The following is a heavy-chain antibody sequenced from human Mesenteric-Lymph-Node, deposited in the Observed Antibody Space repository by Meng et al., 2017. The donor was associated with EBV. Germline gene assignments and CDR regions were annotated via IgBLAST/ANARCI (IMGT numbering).Heavy chain of an antibody. V-gene: IGHV3-11*01. CDR2: ISSSGSTK. J-gene: IGHJ5*02. CDR1: GFTFSDYY. CDR3: ARDHTSGWFDP. Sequence: GRLAGSGGGLGDQGGSRRLPCSASGFTFSDYYMSWIRKAPGKGLEWVSYISSSGSTKYYADSVKGRFTISRDNVKKSLFLQMNSLRAEDTAVYYCARDHTSGWFDPWGQGTLVTASS. D-gene: IGHD6-19*01.